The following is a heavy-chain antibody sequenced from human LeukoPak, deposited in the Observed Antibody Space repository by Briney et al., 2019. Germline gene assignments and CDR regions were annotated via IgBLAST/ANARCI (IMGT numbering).Heavy chain of an antibody. J-gene: IGHJ4*02. Sequence: GGSLRLSCAASGFTVSSNYMSWVRQAPGKGLEWVSVIYSGGSTYYADSVKGRFAISRDNSKNTLYLQMNSLRAEDTAVYYCAKDYNGPFDYWGQGTLVAVSS. CDR2: IYSGGST. D-gene: IGHD2-8*01. CDR1: GFTVSSNY. V-gene: IGHV3-53*01. CDR3: AKDYNGPFDY.